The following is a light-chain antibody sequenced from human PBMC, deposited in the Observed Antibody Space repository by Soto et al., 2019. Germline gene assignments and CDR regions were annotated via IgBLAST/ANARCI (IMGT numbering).Light chain of an antibody. Sequence: DIQMTQSPSSLSASVGDRVTITCRASQSINNYLSWYQQKPGKAPNLLIFATSTLQSGVPLRFSGSGSGTSFTLTISSLQPEDFATYYCQQLLSYPITFGQGTRLEIK. V-gene: IGKV1-17*01. CDR3: QQLLSYPIT. J-gene: IGKJ5*01. CDR1: QSINNY. CDR2: ATS.